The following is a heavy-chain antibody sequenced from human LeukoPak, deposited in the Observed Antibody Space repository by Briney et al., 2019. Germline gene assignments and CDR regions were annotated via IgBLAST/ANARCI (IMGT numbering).Heavy chain of an antibody. D-gene: IGHD3-22*01. CDR3: AKDITMIVVISTPFDN. CDR1: GFKFSSYA. V-gene: IGHV3-23*01. J-gene: IGHJ4*02. CDR2: ISGSGGGT. Sequence: GGSLRLSCAASGFKFSSYAMSWVRQAPGKGLELVSGISGSGGGTYYADSVKGRFTISRDNSKNTLYLQVNSLRAEDTAVYYCAKDITMIVVISTPFDNWGQGTLVTVAS.